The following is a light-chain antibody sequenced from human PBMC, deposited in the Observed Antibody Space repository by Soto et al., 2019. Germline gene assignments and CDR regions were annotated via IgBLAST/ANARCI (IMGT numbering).Light chain of an antibody. J-gene: IGKJ2*01. Sequence: EIVLTQSPGTQSLSPGERATLSCRASQSVSSSSLAWYQQKPGQASRLLIYGASSRATGIPDRFSGSGSGTDFTLTVSRLEPEDFVVYYCQQYGNSPPYTFGQGTKLEI. CDR3: QQYGNSPPYT. V-gene: IGKV3-20*01. CDR2: GAS. CDR1: QSVSSSS.